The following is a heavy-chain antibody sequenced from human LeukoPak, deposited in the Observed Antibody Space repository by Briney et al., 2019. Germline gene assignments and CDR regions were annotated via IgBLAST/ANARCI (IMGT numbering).Heavy chain of an antibody. J-gene: IGHJ4*02. V-gene: IGHV3-48*02. Sequence: GGSLRLSCAASGFTFSTYNMNWVRQAPGKGLEWVSYISSSSSTIYYADSVKGRFTVSRDNAKNSLYLQMNSLRDEDTAVYYCARDLCPNLYYYDNSGYFDYWGQGTLVTVSS. CDR2: ISSSSSTI. D-gene: IGHD3-22*01. CDR3: ARDLCPNLYYYDNSGYFDY. CDR1: GFTFSTYN.